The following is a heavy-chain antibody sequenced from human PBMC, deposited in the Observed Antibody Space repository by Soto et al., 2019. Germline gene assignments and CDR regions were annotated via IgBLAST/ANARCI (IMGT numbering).Heavy chain of an antibody. CDR2: ISRSGDET. CDR3: AKDLFYSSQSDRGFDY. J-gene: IGHJ4*02. CDR1: GFIFSTYA. V-gene: IGHV3-23*01. D-gene: IGHD3-22*01. Sequence: EVQLLESGGGLVQPGGSLRLSCAASGFIFSTYAMSWVRQAPGKGLEWVSAISRSGDETNYADSVKGRFTISRDNSKNTLYLQMNSLRAEDSAVYYCAKDLFYSSQSDRGFDYWGRGTLVTASS.